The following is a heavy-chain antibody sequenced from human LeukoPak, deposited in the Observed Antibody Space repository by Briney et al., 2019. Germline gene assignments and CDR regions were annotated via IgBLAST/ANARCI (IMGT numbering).Heavy chain of an antibody. CDR2: IYHSGST. Sequence: SETLSLTCAVSGYSISSGYYWGWIRQPPGKGLEWIGSIYHSGSTYYNPSLKSRVTISVDTSKNQFSLKLSSVTAADTAVYYCARHSTMVRGVTSPDYWGQGTLVTVSS. CDR3: ARHSTMVRGVTSPDY. D-gene: IGHD3-10*01. J-gene: IGHJ4*02. V-gene: IGHV4-38-2*01. CDR1: GYSISSGYY.